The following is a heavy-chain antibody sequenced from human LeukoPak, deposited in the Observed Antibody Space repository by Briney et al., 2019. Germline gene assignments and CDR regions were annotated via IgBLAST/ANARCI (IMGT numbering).Heavy chain of an antibody. V-gene: IGHV4-34*01. Sequence: PSETLSLTCAVYGGSFSGYYWSWIRQPPGKGLEWIGEINHSGSTNYNPSLKSRVTISVDTSKNQFSLKLSSVTAADTAVYYCARGRGGSYYAYSQGYYFDYWGQGTLVTVSS. CDR2: INHSGST. J-gene: IGHJ4*02. CDR1: GGSFSGYY. D-gene: IGHD1-26*01. CDR3: ARGRGGSYYAYSQGYYFDY.